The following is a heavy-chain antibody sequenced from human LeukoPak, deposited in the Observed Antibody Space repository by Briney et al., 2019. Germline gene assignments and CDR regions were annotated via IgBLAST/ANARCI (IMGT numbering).Heavy chain of an antibody. D-gene: IGHD2-15*01. CDR3: ARRTVVAAPERDYYYYYYMDV. J-gene: IGHJ6*03. V-gene: IGHV4-4*07. CDR1: GGSISSYY. CDR2: IYTSGST. Sequence: SETLSLTCTVSGGSISSYYWSWIRQPAGKGLEWIGRIYTSGSTNYNPSLKSRVTMSVDTSKNQFSLKLSSVTAADTAVYYCARRTVVAAPERDYYYYYYMDVWGKGTTVTVSS.